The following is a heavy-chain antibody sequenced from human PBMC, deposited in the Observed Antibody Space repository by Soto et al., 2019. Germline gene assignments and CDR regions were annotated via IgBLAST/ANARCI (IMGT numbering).Heavy chain of an antibody. Sequence: SQTLSLTCAISGDSVSSNSAAWNWIRQSPSRGLEWLGRTYYRSKWYNDYAISVKSRITANPDTSKNQFSLKLSSVTAADTAVYYCARETTSSGWYYRYFDYWGQGTLVTVSS. D-gene: IGHD6-19*01. CDR2: TYYRSKWYN. CDR1: GDSVSSNSAA. CDR3: ARETTSSGWYYRYFDY. J-gene: IGHJ4*02. V-gene: IGHV6-1*01.